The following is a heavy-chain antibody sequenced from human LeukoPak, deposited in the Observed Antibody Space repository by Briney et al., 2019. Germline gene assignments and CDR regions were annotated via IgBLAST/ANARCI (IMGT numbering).Heavy chain of an antibody. CDR2: INPSGGST. CDR1: GYTFTSYY. V-gene: IGHV1-46*01. Sequence: ASVKVSCKASGYTFTSYYMHWVRQAPGQGLEWMGIINPSGGSTSYAQKFQGRVTMTRDTSTSTVYMELSSLSSEDTAVYYCARDTGGVVITYVVDPWGQGTLVTVSS. CDR3: ARDTGGVVITYVVDP. J-gene: IGHJ5*02. D-gene: IGHD3-22*01.